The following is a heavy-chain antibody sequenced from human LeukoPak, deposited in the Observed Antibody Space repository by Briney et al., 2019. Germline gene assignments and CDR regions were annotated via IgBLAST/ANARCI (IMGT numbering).Heavy chain of an antibody. J-gene: IGHJ4*02. V-gene: IGHV4-4*02. Sequence: SGTLSLTCGVSGGSISTTKGWRWVRQPPGQGLEWVGEISLTGRTNYNPSLNGRVTMSLDESSNQLSLNLTSVTAADTAIYYCSRYRGDFCPFGYRGRRNLVIVPS. CDR2: ISLTGRT. CDR3: SRYRGDFCPFGY. D-gene: IGHD3-16*01. CDR1: GGSISTTKG.